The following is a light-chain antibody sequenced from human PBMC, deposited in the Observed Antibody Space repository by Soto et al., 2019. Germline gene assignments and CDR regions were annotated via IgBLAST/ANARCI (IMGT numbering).Light chain of an antibody. V-gene: IGKV1-39*01. J-gene: IGKJ4*01. Sequence: DIQMTQSPSSLSASVGDRGTITCRASQYITTYLNWYQHKPGTAPKLLIYGASSLQSGVASRFSGGGSATDFTLTISRLQPEDFATYYCQQSFSVPLTFGGGTKVEIK. CDR1: QYITTY. CDR2: GAS. CDR3: QQSFSVPLT.